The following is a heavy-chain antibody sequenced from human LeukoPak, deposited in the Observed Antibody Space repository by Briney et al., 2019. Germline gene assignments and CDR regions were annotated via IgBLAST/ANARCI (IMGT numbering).Heavy chain of an antibody. D-gene: IGHD3-16*01. CDR1: GFTFTTHS. J-gene: IGHJ4*02. Sequence: GGSLRLSCAASGFTFTTHSMNWVRQAPGKGLEWVSYISINSDTIFYADSVKGRFTISRDNAKNSLFVQMNSVTAEDTAVYYCARDRGNSIWGRDFDFWGQGTLVTVSS. CDR2: ISINSDTI. V-gene: IGHV3-48*01. CDR3: ARDRGNSIWGRDFDF.